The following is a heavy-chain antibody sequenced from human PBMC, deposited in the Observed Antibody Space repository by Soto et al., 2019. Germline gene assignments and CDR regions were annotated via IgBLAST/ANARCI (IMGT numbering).Heavy chain of an antibody. V-gene: IGHV3-48*01. CDR3: ARDSMTGLNWFDP. J-gene: IGHJ5*02. D-gene: IGHD3-9*01. CDR1: GFTFSSYS. CDR2: ISSSSSTI. Sequence: HPGGSLRLSCAASGFTFSSYSMNWVRQAPGKGLKWVSYISSSSSTIYYADSVKGRFTISRDNAKNSLYLQMNSLRAEDTAVYYCARDSMTGLNWFDPWGQGTLVTVS.